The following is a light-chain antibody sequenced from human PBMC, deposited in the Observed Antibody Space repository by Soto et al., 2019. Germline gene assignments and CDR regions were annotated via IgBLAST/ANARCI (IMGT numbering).Light chain of an antibody. CDR3: QQYEALPST. Sequence: DIEVTQSPSYLSASVGDRVTITCRASHDISTYLTWYQHESGKAPKLLIYGASKLEPGVPSRFSGSGSGTIFTLTISGLQPEDIATYFCQQYEALPSTFGGGTKVDIK. CDR2: GAS. CDR1: HDISTY. V-gene: IGKV1-33*01. J-gene: IGKJ4*01.